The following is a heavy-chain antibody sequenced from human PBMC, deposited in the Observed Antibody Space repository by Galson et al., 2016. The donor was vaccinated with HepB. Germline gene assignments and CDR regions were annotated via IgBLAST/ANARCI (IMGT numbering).Heavy chain of an antibody. J-gene: IGHJ3*01. CDR1: GFTFSSYS. CDR3: AKDREWLRYTSDGIDV. V-gene: IGHV3-21*01. CDR2: VSSSSSYI. D-gene: IGHD5-12*01. Sequence: SLRLSCAASGFTFSSYSMNWVRQAPGKGLEWVSSVSSSSSYIYYADSVKGRFTISRDNSKNTLDLQMNSLRTEDTALYYCAKDREWLRYTSDGIDVWGQGTTVTVSS.